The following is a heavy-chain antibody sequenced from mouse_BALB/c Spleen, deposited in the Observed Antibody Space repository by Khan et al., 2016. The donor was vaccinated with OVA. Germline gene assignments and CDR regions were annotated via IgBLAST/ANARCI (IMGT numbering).Heavy chain of an antibody. D-gene: IGHD1-1*01. J-gene: IGHJ4*01. CDR2: ISTSGSYT. CDR1: GFTFSTYG. V-gene: IGHV5-6*01. Sequence: EVELVESGGDLVKPGGSLKLSCAASGFTFSTYGMSWVRQTPDKRLEWVAIISTSGSYTYYTDSEKGRFTISRDNAKNNLYLQMSSLKSEDTAMYYCARCLYGSSYDYYAMDYWGQGTSVTVSS. CDR3: ARCLYGSSYDYYAMDY.